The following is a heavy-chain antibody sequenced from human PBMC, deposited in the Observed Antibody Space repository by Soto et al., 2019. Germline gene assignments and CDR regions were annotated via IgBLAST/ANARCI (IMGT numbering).Heavy chain of an antibody. D-gene: IGHD3-22*01. Sequence: SETMSLTCAVSGASIRSEYWSWIRQTTGKGLEWIGDMYYSGSSNYNPSIKRRVTISIDKTKNKFYLKLSSVNAADTAVYCCEIGFYDSRGYSSPFDYWGHGILVTVSS. V-gene: IGHV4-59*01. CDR2: MYYSGSS. CDR3: EIGFYDSRGYSSPFDY. CDR1: GASIRSEY. J-gene: IGHJ5*01.